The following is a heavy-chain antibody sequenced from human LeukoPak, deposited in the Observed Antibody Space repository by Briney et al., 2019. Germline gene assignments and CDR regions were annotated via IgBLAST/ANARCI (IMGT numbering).Heavy chain of an antibody. CDR1: GFTFGDHA. V-gene: IGHV3-49*04. Sequence: GGSLRLSCTASGFTFGDHAMSWVRQAPGKGLEWVGFIRSKAYGGTTEYAASVKGRFTISRDDSKSIAYLQMNSLKTEDTAVYYCTSSLWFGELMPYWGQGTLVTVSS. D-gene: IGHD3-10*01. CDR3: TSSLWFGELMPY. J-gene: IGHJ4*02. CDR2: IRSKAYGGTT.